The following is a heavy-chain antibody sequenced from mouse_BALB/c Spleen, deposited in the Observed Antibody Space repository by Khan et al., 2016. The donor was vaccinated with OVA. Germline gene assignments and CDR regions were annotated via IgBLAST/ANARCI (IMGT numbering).Heavy chain of an antibody. V-gene: IGHV1-4*01. CDR1: GYTFTSYT. J-gene: IGHJ2*01. CDR3: ARKSTSASY. CDR2: INPSSGYT. D-gene: IGHD3-1*01. Sequence: QVQLKESGAELVKPGASVKMSCKASGYTFTSYTMHWVKQRPGQGLEWIGYINPSSGYTKYNQMFKDKATLTADKSSSTAYLQLSSLPSEDSAVYCSARKSTSASYWGQGTTLTVSS.